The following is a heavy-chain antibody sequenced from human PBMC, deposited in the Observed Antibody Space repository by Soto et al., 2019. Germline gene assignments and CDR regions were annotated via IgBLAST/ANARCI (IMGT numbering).Heavy chain of an antibody. J-gene: IGHJ4*02. V-gene: IGHV3-23*01. CDR3: AKRSPYSSGWYSPIFDY. CDR2: ISESGDST. D-gene: IGHD6-13*01. Sequence: GGSLSLSCAASGFSFSDYAMSWVRQAPGKGLEWVSVISESGDSTHYADSVRGRFTVSRDNSKNSLSLRMNSLRDEDTAVYFCAKRSPYSSGWYSPIFDYWGQGALVTVSS. CDR1: GFSFSDYA.